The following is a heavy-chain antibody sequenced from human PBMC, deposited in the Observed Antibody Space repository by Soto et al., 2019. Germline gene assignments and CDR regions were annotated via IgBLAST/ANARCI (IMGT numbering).Heavy chain of an antibody. CDR2: INPFDGSR. Sequence: GASVKVSCKACGDIFTSYYIHWVRQAPGQGLEWMGWINPFDGSRMFAQSFQGRVTMTRDTSTSTVYMEVSSLRSEDTAVYYCSRVDPGETSPFDHWGQGTLVTVSS. V-gene: IGHV1-46*03. CDR1: GDIFTSYY. J-gene: IGHJ4*02. D-gene: IGHD3-10*01. CDR3: SRVDPGETSPFDH.